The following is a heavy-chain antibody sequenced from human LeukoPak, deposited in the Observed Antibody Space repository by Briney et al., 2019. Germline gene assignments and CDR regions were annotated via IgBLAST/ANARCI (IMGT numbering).Heavy chain of an antibody. J-gene: IGHJ4*02. V-gene: IGHV3-66*01. D-gene: IGHD1-1*01. CDR3: ARKTDHKTGGDY. Sequence: PGGSLRLSCAASGFSVSRNYMTWVRQAPGEGLEWVSLIYSGGSTSYADSVKGRFTISRDNSKNTLYLQMNSLRAEDTAVYYCARKTDHKTGGDYWGQGTRVTVSS. CDR1: GFSVSRNY. CDR2: IYSGGST.